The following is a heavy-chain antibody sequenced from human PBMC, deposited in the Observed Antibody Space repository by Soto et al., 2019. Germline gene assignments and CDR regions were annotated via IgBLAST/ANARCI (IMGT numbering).Heavy chain of an antibody. CDR3: ARVLRGWFDP. V-gene: IGHV4-4*02. Sequence: LSLTCAVSGGSITSANWWTWVRQPPGGGLEWIGEISHSGITNYKASLKSRVTMSVDKAKNDVSLKLTSVTAADTAVYYCARVLRGWFDPWGQGTPVTVSS. J-gene: IGHJ5*02. CDR2: ISHSGIT. CDR1: GGSITSANW.